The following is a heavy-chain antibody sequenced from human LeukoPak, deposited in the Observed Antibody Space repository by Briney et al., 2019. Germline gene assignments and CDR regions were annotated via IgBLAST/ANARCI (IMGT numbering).Heavy chain of an antibody. Sequence: PSETLSLTCTVSGGSISSYYWSWIRQPAGKGLEWIGRIYTSGSTNYSPSLKSRVTMSVDTSKNQFSLKLSSVTAADTAVYYCASEPDPRIAAAGHSDYWGQGTLVTVSS. CDR2: IYTSGST. J-gene: IGHJ4*02. D-gene: IGHD6-13*01. V-gene: IGHV4-4*07. CDR1: GGSISSYY. CDR3: ASEPDPRIAAAGHSDY.